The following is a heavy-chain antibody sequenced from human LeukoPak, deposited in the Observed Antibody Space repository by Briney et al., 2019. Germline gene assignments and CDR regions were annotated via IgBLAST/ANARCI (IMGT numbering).Heavy chain of an antibody. J-gene: IGHJ4*02. CDR1: GGSFSGYY. Sequence: SETLSLTCAVYGGSFSGYYWSWIRHPPATGLEWIGEINHIGSTNYNPSLKSRVTISLDTSKNQFSLKLSSLTAADPAVYYCERGYSSGWAPLGYWGRGTLVTVSS. CDR3: ERGYSSGWAPLGY. D-gene: IGHD6-19*01. V-gene: IGHV4-34*01. CDR2: INHIGST.